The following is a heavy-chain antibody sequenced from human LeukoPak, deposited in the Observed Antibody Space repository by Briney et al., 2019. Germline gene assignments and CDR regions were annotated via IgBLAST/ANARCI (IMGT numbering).Heavy chain of an antibody. D-gene: IGHD2-2*01. CDR3: ARQFATASADTRGYFHF. CDR1: GASISISNDY. J-gene: IGHJ4*02. V-gene: IGHV4-39*01. Sequence: PSETLSLACTVSGASISISNDYWGWIRQAPGKGLEWIGSGFYGGSAHYNPSLKSRATISVDTSKNQFSLKLSSVTAADAAMYYCARQFATASADTRGYFHFWGQGTVVTVSS. CDR2: GFYGGSA.